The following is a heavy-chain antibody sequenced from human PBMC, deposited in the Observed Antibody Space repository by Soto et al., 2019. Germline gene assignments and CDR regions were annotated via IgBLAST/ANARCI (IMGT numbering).Heavy chain of an antibody. CDR3: ARDRQLAFDY. D-gene: IGHD6-19*01. CDR1: GFTFNSYS. J-gene: IGHJ4*02. Sequence: EVQLVESGGDLVQPGGSLRLSCAASGFTFNSYSMNWLRQAPGKGLEWVSYIRSSDGSIDYTDSVKGRFAISTDTAKKLLYLQRNSLRAEDTAVYYCARDRQLAFDYWGQGTLVTVSS. CDR2: IRSSDGSI. V-gene: IGHV3-48*01.